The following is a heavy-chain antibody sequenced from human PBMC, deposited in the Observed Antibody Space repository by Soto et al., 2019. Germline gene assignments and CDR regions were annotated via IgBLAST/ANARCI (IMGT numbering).Heavy chain of an antibody. CDR2: INSDGSTT. Sequence: PGGSLRLSCAASGFTFSSYWMHWVRQAPGKGLVWVSRINSDGSTTSYADSVKGRFTISRDNAKNTLYLQMTSLRAEDTAVYYCARPEGSSYWFDPWGQGTLVTVSS. D-gene: IGHD6-6*01. J-gene: IGHJ5*02. CDR1: GFTFSSYW. V-gene: IGHV3-74*01. CDR3: ARPEGSSYWFDP.